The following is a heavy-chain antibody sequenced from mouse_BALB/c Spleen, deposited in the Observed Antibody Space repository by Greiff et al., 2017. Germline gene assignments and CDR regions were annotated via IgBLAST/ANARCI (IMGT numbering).Heavy chain of an antibody. J-gene: IGHJ4*01. V-gene: IGHV5-17*02. CDR1: GFTFSSFG. CDR2: IRSGSSTI. Sequence: EVQRVESGGGLVQPGGSRTLSCAASGFTFSSFGMHWVRQAPEKGLEWVAYIRSGSSTIYYADTVKGRFTISRDNPKYTLFLQQTSLRSEDTAMYYCARESPYPYYAMDYWGQGTSVTVSS. CDR3: ARESPYPYYAMDY. D-gene: IGHD2-10*01.